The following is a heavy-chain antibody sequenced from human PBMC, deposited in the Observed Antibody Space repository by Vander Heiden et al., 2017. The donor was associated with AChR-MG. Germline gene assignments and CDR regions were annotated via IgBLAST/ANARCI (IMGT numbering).Heavy chain of an antibody. CDR2: ISGSGGST. D-gene: IGHD5-18*01. Sequence: EVQLLESGGGLVQPGGSLRLSCAASGFTFSSGAMGWVRQAPGKGLEWVSAISGSGGSTYYADSVKGRFTISRDNSKNTLYLQMNSLRAEDTAVYYCAVTLDTAMVHYYGMDVWGQGTTVTVSS. CDR1: GFTFSSGA. CDR3: AVTLDTAMVHYYGMDV. V-gene: IGHV3-23*01. J-gene: IGHJ6*02.